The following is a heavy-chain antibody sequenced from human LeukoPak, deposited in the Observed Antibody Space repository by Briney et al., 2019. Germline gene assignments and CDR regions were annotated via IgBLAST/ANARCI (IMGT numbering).Heavy chain of an antibody. CDR3: ARLSYEGAFDI. D-gene: IGHD5-12*01. V-gene: IGHV4-39*01. Sequence: SETLSLTCTVSGGSISSSSYYWGWIRQPPGKGLEWIGSIYYSGSTYYNPSLKSRVTISVDTSKNQFSLKLSSVTAADTAVYYCARLSYEGAFDIWGQGTMVTVSS. CDR1: GGSISSSSYY. CDR2: IYYSGST. J-gene: IGHJ3*02.